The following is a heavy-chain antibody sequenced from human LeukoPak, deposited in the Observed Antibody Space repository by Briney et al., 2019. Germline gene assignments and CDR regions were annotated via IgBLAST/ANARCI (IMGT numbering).Heavy chain of an antibody. V-gene: IGHV3-21*01. CDR1: GFTFSSYS. CDR2: ISSSSSYI. Sequence: PGGSLRLSCAASGFTFSSYSMNWVRQAPGKGLEWVSSISSSSSYIYYADSVKGRFTIPRDNAKNSLYPQMNSLRAEDTAVYYCARESGYSYGYSVDYWGQGTLVTVSS. J-gene: IGHJ4*02. CDR3: ARESGYSYGYSVDY. D-gene: IGHD5-18*01.